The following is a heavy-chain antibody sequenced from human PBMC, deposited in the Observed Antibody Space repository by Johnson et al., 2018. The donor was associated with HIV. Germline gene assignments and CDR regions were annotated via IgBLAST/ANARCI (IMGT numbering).Heavy chain of an antibody. CDR2: INSDGSST. CDR1: GFTFSSYW. Sequence: MQLVESGGGLVQPGGSLRLSCAASGFTFSSYWMHWVRQAPGKGLVWVSRINSDGSSTSYADSVKGRFTISRDNAKNTLYLQMNSLRAEDTAVYYCARSVNAGRPFDIWGQGTLVTVSS. D-gene: IGHD2-8*01. V-gene: IGHV3-74*02. J-gene: IGHJ3*02. CDR3: ARSVNAGRPFDI.